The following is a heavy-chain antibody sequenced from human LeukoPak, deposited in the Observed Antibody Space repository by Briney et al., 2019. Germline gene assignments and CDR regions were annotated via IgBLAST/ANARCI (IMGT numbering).Heavy chain of an antibody. V-gene: IGHV4-34*01. D-gene: IGHD3-22*01. CDR2: INHSGST. J-gene: IGHJ4*02. CDR1: GGSFSGYY. Sequence: SETLSLTCAVYGGSFSGYYWSWIRQPPGKGLEWIGEINHSGSTNYNPSLKSRVTISVDTSKNQFSLKLSSVTAADTAVYYCAKDRDYYETTGYYGFDYWGQGTLVTVSS. CDR3: AKDRDYYETTGYYGFDY.